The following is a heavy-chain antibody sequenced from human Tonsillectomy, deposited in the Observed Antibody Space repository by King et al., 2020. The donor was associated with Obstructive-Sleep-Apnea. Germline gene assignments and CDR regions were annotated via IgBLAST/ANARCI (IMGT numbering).Heavy chain of an antibody. CDR1: GGSISSGGYY. Sequence: QLQESGPGLVKPSQTLSLTCTVSGGSISSGGYYWSWIRQHPGKGLEWIGYIYYSGSTYYNPSLKSRVTISVDTSKNQFSLKLSSVTAADTAGYYCAGGDRGYCSGGSCYAREDYWGQGTLVTVSS. J-gene: IGHJ4*02. V-gene: IGHV4-31*03. D-gene: IGHD2-15*01. CDR3: AGGDRGYCSGGSCYAREDY. CDR2: IYYSGST.